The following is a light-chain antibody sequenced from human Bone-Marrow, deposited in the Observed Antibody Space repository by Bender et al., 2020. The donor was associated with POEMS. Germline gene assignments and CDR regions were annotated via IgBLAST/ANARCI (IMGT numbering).Light chain of an antibody. V-gene: IGLV2-14*03. CDR1: SSDVGAYNY. J-gene: IGLJ3*02. Sequence: QSALTQSASVSGSPGQSITISCSGTSSDVGAYNYVSWYQQHPGKAPKLMIYDVTYRPSGVSNRFSASKSGNTASLTISGLQTEDEADYFCCSYTSINSLDWVFGGGTKLTVL. CDR2: DVT. CDR3: CSYTSINSLDWV.